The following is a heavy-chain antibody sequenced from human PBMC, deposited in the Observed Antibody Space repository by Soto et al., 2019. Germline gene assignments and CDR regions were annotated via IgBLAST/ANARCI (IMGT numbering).Heavy chain of an antibody. CDR1: GYSISSGYY. CDR3: ARGDGGRELRFLEWLLYRSGSFDY. D-gene: IGHD3-3*01. CDR2: IYHSGST. Sequence: SETLSLTCAVSGYSISSGYYWGWIRQPPGKGLEWIGSIYHSGSTYYNPSLKSRVTISVDTSKNQFSLKLSSVTAADTAVYYCARGDGGRELRFLEWLLYRSGSFDYWGQGTLVTVSS. J-gene: IGHJ4*02. V-gene: IGHV4-38-2*01.